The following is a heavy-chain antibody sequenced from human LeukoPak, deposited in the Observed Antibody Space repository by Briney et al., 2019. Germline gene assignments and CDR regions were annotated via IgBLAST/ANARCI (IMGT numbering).Heavy chain of an antibody. D-gene: IGHD3-22*01. Sequence: GGSLRLSCVASGFTFSNHWMHWVRQVPGKGPVWVSRSDGGGSSTSYADSVKGRFSISRDNAKSTLYLQMNGLRAEDTAVYYCARGPGSSGGAYVGDYWGHGTLVTVSS. J-gene: IGHJ4*01. CDR3: ARGPGSSGGAYVGDY. CDR1: GFTFSNHW. CDR2: SDGGGSST. V-gene: IGHV3-74*01.